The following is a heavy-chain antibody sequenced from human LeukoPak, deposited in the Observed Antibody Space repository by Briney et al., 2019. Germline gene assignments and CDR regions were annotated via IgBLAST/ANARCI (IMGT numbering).Heavy chain of an antibody. CDR1: GGSISSYY. CDR3: ARHQYYDYVWGSYRDAFDI. CDR2: IYYSGST. V-gene: IGHV4-59*08. Sequence: SETLSLTCTVSGGSISSYYWSWIREPPGKGLEWIGYIYYSGSTNYNPSLKSRVTISVDTSKNQFSLKLSSVTAADTAVYYCARHQYYDYVWGSYRDAFDIWGQGTMVTVSS. D-gene: IGHD3-16*01. J-gene: IGHJ3*02.